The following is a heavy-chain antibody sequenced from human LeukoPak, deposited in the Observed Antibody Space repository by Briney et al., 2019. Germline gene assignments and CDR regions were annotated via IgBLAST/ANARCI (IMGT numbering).Heavy chain of an antibody. Sequence: GGSLRLSCVVSGFTFSTYAMSWVRQAPGKGLEWVAFISGSGRNTYYADSVKGRFTISRDNFRNTLSLQMNSLRPDDTAIYYCAKDEGVVLSTSFDFGHWGQGTLVAVSS. CDR2: ISGSGRNT. J-gene: IGHJ4*02. CDR3: AKDEGVVLSTSFDFGH. CDR1: GFTFSTYA. D-gene: IGHD3-10*01. V-gene: IGHV3-23*01.